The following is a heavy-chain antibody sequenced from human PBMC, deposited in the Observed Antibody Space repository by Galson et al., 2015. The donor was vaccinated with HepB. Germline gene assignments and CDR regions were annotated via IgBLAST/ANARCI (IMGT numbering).Heavy chain of an antibody. D-gene: IGHD2-21*02. V-gene: IGHV3-74*01. CDR1: GFTFSSNW. CDR2: INSDGSRT. CDR3: AREVTEERHQTDAFDM. Sequence: SLRLSCAASGFTFSSNWMHWVRQAPGKGLVWVSRINSDGSRTSYADSVKGRFTLSRDNAKNTLYMQMNSLRAEDTGVYYCAREVTEERHQTDAFDMWGQGTTVTVSS. J-gene: IGHJ3*02.